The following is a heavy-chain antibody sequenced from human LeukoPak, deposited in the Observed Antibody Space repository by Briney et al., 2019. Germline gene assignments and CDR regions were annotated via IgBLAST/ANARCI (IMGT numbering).Heavy chain of an antibody. CDR3: AKDKAYDFWSGYTRQTFGY. V-gene: IGHV3-23*01. Sequence: GGSLRLSCAASGFTFSSYAMSWVRQAPGKGLEWVSAISGSGGSTYYADSVKGRFTISRDNSKNTLYLQMNSLRAEDTAVYYCAKDKAYDFWSGYTRQTFGYWGQGTLVTVSS. CDR2: ISGSGGST. J-gene: IGHJ4*02. CDR1: GFTFSSYA. D-gene: IGHD3-3*01.